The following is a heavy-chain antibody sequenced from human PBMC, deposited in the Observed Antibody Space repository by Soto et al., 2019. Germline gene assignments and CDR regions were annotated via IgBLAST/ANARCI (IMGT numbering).Heavy chain of an antibody. J-gene: IGHJ6*02. D-gene: IGHD3-3*01. Sequence: ASVKVSCKASGYTFTGYYMHWVRQAPGQGLEWMGWINPNSGGTNYAQKFQGRVTMTRDTSISTAYMELSRLRSDDTAVYYCARTYDFWSGYYNHYYYYYGMDVWGQGTTVTVSS. CDR2: INPNSGGT. CDR1: GYTFTGYY. V-gene: IGHV1-2*02. CDR3: ARTYDFWSGYYNHYYYYYGMDV.